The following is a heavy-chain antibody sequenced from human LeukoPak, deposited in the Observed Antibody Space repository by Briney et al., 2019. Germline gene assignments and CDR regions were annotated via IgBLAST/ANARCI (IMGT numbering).Heavy chain of an antibody. CDR1: GFTFDDYA. V-gene: IGHV3-9*01. CDR2: ISWNSGSI. Sequence: GGSLRLSRAASGFTFDDYAMHWVRQAPGKGLEWVSGISWNSGSIGYADSVKGRFTISRDNAKNSLYLQMNSLRAEDTALYYCAKDSLRYCSSTSCYQFDYWGRGTLVTVSS. D-gene: IGHD2-2*01. J-gene: IGHJ4*02. CDR3: AKDSLRYCSSTSCYQFDY.